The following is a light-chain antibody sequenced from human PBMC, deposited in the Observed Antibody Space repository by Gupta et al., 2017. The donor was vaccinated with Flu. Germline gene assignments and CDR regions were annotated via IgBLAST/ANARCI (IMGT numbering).Light chain of an antibody. CDR3: QQYFDWPYT. CDR2: KAS. V-gene: IGKV1-5*03. Sequence: DIQMTQSPYTLSASVGDRVTITCRDSHSISSWFAWYQQKPGKAPKLLIYKASTLESGVPSGFSGSGSGTEFTLTISSLQPDDFATYYCQQYFDWPYTFGQGTKLEIK. CDR1: HSISSW. J-gene: IGKJ2*01.